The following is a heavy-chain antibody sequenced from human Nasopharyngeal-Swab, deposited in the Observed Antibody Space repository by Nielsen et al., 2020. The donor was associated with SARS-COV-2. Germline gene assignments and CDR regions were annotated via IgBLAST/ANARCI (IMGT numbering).Heavy chain of an antibody. CDR1: GFTFSDYY. V-gene: IGHV3-11*01. CDR3: ARDQAYYYDSSGYFFDY. D-gene: IGHD3-22*01. Sequence: GGSLRPSCAASGFTFSDYYMSWIRQAPGKGLEWVSYISSSGSTIYYADSVKGRFTISRDNAKNSLYLQMNSLRAEDTAVYYCARDQAYYYDSSGYFFDYWGQGTLVTVSS. CDR2: ISSSGSTI. J-gene: IGHJ4*02.